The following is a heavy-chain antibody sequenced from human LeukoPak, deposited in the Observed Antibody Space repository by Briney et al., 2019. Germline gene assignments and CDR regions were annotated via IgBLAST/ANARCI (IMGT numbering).Heavy chain of an antibody. CDR2: IHPSDSDT. J-gene: IGHJ3*02. V-gene: IGHV5-51*01. CDR1: GYSFTNYW. Sequence: GEPLKISCNGSGYSFTNYWIGWVRQVPGKGLEWMGIIHPSDSDTRYSPSFQGQVTISGDKSISTAYLQWSSLKASDTAMYYCARRSQVGTKWQYGSDIWGQGTMVTVSS. CDR3: ARRSQVGTKWQYGSDI. D-gene: IGHD1-26*01.